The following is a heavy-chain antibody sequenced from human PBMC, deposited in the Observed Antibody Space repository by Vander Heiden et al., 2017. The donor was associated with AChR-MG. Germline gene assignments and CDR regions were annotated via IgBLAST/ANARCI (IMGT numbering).Heavy chain of an antibody. Sequence: EVQLLESGGGLVQPGGSLRLSCTASGFTFNVYAMSWVGQAPGKGLEWVSGISGSTGSTYYADSVKGRFTISRDNSKNTLFLQMNSLRAEDTAIYYCATFPHSSGCRYCNGGPYDYWGQGTLVTVSS. CDR2: ISGSTGST. CDR1: GFTFNVYA. J-gene: IGHJ4*02. CDR3: ATFPHSSGCRYCNGGPYDY. D-gene: IGHD6-19*01. V-gene: IGHV3-23*01.